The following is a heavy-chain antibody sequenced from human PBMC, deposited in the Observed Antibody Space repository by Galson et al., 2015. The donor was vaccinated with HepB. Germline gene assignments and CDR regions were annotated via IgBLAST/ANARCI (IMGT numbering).Heavy chain of an antibody. CDR1: GFTFSNYA. Sequence: SLRLSCAASGFTFSNYAMNWVRQAPGKGLEWVAVISYDVSNKYYADSVKGRFTISRDNSKNTLYLQMNSLRGEDTAVYYCARDRGSSWYLFDYWGQGTLVTVSS. CDR3: ARDRGSSWYLFDY. J-gene: IGHJ4*02. CDR2: ISYDVSNK. V-gene: IGHV3-30-3*01. D-gene: IGHD6-13*01.